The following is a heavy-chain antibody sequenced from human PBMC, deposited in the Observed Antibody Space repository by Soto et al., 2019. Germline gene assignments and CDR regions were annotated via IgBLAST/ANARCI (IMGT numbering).Heavy chain of an antibody. Sequence: LSLTCAVYGGSFSAYYWAWIRQSPGRGLEWIGEIDHSGSTNFNPSLKSRVIISVDTSKNQFSLKLTSVTAADTAVYYCARTNRRRVLFDYYYYGMDVWGQGPRSPSP. D-gene: IGHD2-8*01. CDR1: GGSFSAYY. CDR3: ARTNRRRVLFDYYYYGMDV. J-gene: IGHJ6*02. V-gene: IGHV4-34*01. CDR2: IDHSGST.